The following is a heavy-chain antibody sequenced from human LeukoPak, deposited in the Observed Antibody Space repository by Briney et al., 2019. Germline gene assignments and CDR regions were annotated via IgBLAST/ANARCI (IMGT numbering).Heavy chain of an antibody. Sequence: PSETLSLTCVVSGFSISNGYYWVWIRQPPGRGLEWIGSLYHSNSAYYNTSLRCRVSMSVDMSKNQFSLTLSFVTAADTAVYYCARQHDSYYYYYIDVWGSGTTVTVSS. CDR3: ARQHDSYYYYYIDV. J-gene: IGHJ6*03. CDR1: GFSISNGYY. V-gene: IGHV4-38-2*01. CDR2: LYHSNSA.